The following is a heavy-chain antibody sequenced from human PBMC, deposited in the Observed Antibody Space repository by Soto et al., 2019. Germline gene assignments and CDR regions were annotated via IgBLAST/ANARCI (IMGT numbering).Heavy chain of an antibody. Sequence: GASVKVSCKASGYTFTGYYMHWVRQAPGQGLEWMGWINPNSGGTNYAQKFQGWVTMTRDTSISTAYMELSRLRSDDTAVYYCARDPGYSSSPACYFDYWGQGTLVTVSS. CDR1: GYTFTGYY. V-gene: IGHV1-2*04. CDR2: INPNSGGT. CDR3: ARDPGYSSSPACYFDY. D-gene: IGHD6-6*01. J-gene: IGHJ4*02.